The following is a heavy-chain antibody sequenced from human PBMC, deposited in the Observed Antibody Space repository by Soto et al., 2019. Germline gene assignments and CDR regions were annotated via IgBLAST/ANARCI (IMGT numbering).Heavy chain of an antibody. CDR1: GFTFSNYN. Sequence: GVLRLSCAASGFTFSNYNMNWVRQAPGKGLEWVSHISGSSIYIHYADSVRGRFTISRDNAKNSVYLQMDSLRVEDTAVYYCAREGALKPFSSWGQGALVTVSS. V-gene: IGHV3-21*01. CDR2: ISGSSIYI. J-gene: IGHJ5*02. CDR3: AREGALKPFSS.